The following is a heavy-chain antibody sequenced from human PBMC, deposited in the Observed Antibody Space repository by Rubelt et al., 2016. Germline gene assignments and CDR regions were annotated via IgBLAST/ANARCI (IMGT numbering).Heavy chain of an antibody. J-gene: IGHJ5*02. CDR2: I. V-gene: IGHV3-48*01. D-gene: IGHD4/OR15-4a*01. CDR3: ARDGASAIGFEPHNWFDP. Sequence: IYYADSVKGRFTISRDNAKNSLYLQMNSLRAEDTAVYYCARDGASAIGFEPHNWFDPWGQGTLVTVSS.